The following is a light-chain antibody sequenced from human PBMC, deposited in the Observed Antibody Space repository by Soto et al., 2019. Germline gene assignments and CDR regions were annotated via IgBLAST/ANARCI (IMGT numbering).Light chain of an antibody. CDR1: QSISSSY. Sequence: EIVLTQSPGTLSLSPGERATLSCRASQSISSSYLAWYQQKPGQAPRPLIYGASSRATGIPDRFSGSGSGTDFTLTICRLEPEDFAVYYCQQYVSSPWTFGQGTKV. J-gene: IGKJ1*01. CDR3: QQYVSSPWT. CDR2: GAS. V-gene: IGKV3-20*01.